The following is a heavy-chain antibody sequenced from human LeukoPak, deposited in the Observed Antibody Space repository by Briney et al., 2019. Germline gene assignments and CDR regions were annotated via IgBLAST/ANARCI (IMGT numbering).Heavy chain of an antibody. D-gene: IGHD3-22*01. CDR2: ISSSSSYI. V-gene: IGHV3-21*01. CDR3: ARAAPYYCDSSGYYFTDAFDI. Sequence: GGSLRLSCAASGFTFSSYSMNWVRQAPGTGLEWVSSISSSSSYIYYADSVKGRFTISRDNAKNSLYLQMNSLRAEDTAVYYCARAAPYYCDSSGYYFTDAFDIWGQGTMVTVSS. J-gene: IGHJ3*02. CDR1: GFTFSSYS.